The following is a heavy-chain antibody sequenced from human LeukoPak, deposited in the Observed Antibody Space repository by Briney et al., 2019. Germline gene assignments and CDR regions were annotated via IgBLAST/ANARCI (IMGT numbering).Heavy chain of an antibody. Sequence: ASVKVSCKASGYTFTSYYMHWVRQATGQGLEWMGWMNPNSGNTGYAQKFQGRVTITRNTSISTAYMELSSLRSEDTAVYYCARGGIAVAGYRWFDPWGQGTLVTVSS. CDR1: GYTFTSYY. CDR3: ARGGIAVAGYRWFDP. V-gene: IGHV1-8*03. D-gene: IGHD6-19*01. CDR2: MNPNSGNT. J-gene: IGHJ5*02.